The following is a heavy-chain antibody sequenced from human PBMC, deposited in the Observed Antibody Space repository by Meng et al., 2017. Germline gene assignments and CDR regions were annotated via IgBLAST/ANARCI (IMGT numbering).Heavy chain of an antibody. CDR3: ARIIAAAGPLFDY. Sequence: SETLSLTCAVYGGSFSGYYWSWIRQPPGKGLEWIGEINHSGSTNYNPSLKSRVTISVDTSKNQFSLKLSSVTAADTAVYYCARIIAAAGPLFDYWGQGTLVT. CDR2: INHSGST. V-gene: IGHV4-34*01. CDR1: GGSFSGYY. J-gene: IGHJ4*02. D-gene: IGHD6-13*01.